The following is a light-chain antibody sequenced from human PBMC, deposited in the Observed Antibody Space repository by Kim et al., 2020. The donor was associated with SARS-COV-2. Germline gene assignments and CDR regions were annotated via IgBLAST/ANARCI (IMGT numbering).Light chain of an antibody. V-gene: IGKV1-33*01. J-gene: IGKJ5*01. Sequence: APVGYQSTLTFHASHVIRKSLDWYQQRPGQPPQLLIYDVSNLQTGVPSRFSGSGYGTEFTLTISSLQPEDFATYYCQQYDAFPITFGQGTRVDIK. CDR2: DVS. CDR1: HVIRKS. CDR3: QQYDAFPIT.